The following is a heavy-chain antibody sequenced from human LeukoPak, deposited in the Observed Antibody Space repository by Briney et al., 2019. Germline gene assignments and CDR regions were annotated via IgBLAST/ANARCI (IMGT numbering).Heavy chain of an antibody. CDR1: GGSFRGYY. CDR3: ARLAPGSQYKYFDY. Sequence: SETLSLTCAVYGGSFRGYYWSWIRQPPRKGLEGIGEINHSGSTNYNPSLKSRVTISVDTSKNHFSLKLSSVPAADTAVYYCARLAPGSQYKYFDYWGQGTLVTVSS. V-gene: IGHV4-34*01. J-gene: IGHJ4*02. CDR2: INHSGST. D-gene: IGHD1-26*01.